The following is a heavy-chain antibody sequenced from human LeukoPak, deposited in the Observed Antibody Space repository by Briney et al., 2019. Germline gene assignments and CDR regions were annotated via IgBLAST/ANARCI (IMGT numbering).Heavy chain of an antibody. V-gene: IGHV4-39*01. J-gene: IGHJ6*03. Sequence: NTSETLSLTCTVSGGSISSSSYYWGWIRQPPGKGLEWIGSIYYSGSTYYNPSLKSRVTISVDTSKNQFSLKLSSVTAADTAVYYCARHANYYGSGSYYQGMDVWGKGTTVTISS. CDR1: GGSISSSSYY. CDR3: ARHANYYGSGSYYQGMDV. CDR2: IYYSGST. D-gene: IGHD3-10*01.